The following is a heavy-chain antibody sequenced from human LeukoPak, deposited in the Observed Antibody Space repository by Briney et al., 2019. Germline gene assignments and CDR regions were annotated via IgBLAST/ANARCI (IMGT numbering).Heavy chain of an antibody. CDR2: ISYDGSNK. Sequence: GGSLRLSCAASGFTFSSYAMHWVRQAPGKGLEWVAVISYDGSNKYYADSVKGRFTISRDNSKNTLYLQMNSLRAEDTAVYYCARGGRRIDGYGFDYWGQGTLVTVSS. J-gene: IGHJ4*02. V-gene: IGHV3-30*01. CDR3: ARGGRRIDGYGFDY. D-gene: IGHD5-24*01. CDR1: GFTFSSYA.